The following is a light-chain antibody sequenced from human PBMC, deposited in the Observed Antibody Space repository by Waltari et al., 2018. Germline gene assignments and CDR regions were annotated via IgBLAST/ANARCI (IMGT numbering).Light chain of an antibody. V-gene: IGLV2-11*01. Sequence: SALTQPRSVSGSPGQTVTISCTGTISDVGGYHYVSWYQQHPGKAPKLMIHDVNKRPSGVPDRFSGSKSGNTASLTISGLQAEDEAYYYCCSYAGSYIFGVFGGGTKLTVL. CDR3: CSYAGSYIFGV. CDR1: ISDVGGYHY. CDR2: DVN. J-gene: IGLJ2*01.